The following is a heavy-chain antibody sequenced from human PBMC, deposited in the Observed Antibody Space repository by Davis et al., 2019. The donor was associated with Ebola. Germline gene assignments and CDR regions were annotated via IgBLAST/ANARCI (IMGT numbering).Heavy chain of an antibody. CDR3: AATGTTYYRYNWFDP. Sequence: ASVKVSCKASGYTFTGYYMHWVRQAPGQGLEWMGWINPNSGGTNYAQKFQGWVTMTRDTSISTAYMELSRLRSDDTAVYYCAATGTTYYRYNWFDPWGQGTLVTVSS. D-gene: IGHD1-7*01. CDR2: INPNSGGT. J-gene: IGHJ5*02. V-gene: IGHV1-2*04. CDR1: GYTFTGYY.